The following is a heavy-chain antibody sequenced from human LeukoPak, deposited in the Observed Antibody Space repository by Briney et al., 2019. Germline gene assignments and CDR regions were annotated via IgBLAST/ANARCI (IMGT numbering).Heavy chain of an antibody. CDR3: AKDRGSGWSGFFDY. D-gene: IGHD6-19*01. Sequence: PGGSLRLSCAAFGFTFSTYAMNWVRQAPGKGLEWVSGITHSSSSTYYGDSVKGRFTISRDNSKNTLYLQMNSLRVEDTAIYYCAKDRGSGWSGFFDYWGQGTLVTVAS. V-gene: IGHV3-23*01. J-gene: IGHJ4*02. CDR2: ITHSSSST. CDR1: GFTFSTYA.